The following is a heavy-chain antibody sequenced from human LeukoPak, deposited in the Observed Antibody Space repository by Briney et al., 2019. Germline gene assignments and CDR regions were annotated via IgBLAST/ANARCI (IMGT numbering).Heavy chain of an antibody. V-gene: IGHV1-24*01. D-gene: IGHD2-8*01. J-gene: IGHJ4*02. CDR3: ATACTNGVCYASYYFDY. CDR1: GYTLNEVS. CDR2: FDPEDGET. Sequence: ASVKVSCTVSGYTLNEVSMHWVRQAPGKGLEWMGGFDPEDGETIYAQKFQGRVTMTEDTSTDTAYMELSSLRSEDTAVYYCATACTNGVCYASYYFDYWGQGTLVTVSS.